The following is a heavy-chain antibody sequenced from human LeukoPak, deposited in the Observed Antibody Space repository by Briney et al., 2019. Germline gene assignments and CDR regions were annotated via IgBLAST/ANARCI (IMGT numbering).Heavy chain of an antibody. CDR2: IRYGGSNK. V-gene: IGHV3-33*08. CDR1: GFTFSGYG. CDR3: ARYVDTAMVTDYYGMDV. D-gene: IGHD5-18*01. J-gene: IGHJ6*02. Sequence: ARSLRLSCAASGFTFSGYGMHWVRQAPGKGLEWVGVIRYGGSNKYYADSEKRRFTISRDNSKNTLYPQMNSLRAEDTAVYYCARYVDTAMVTDYYGMDVWGQGTTVTVSS.